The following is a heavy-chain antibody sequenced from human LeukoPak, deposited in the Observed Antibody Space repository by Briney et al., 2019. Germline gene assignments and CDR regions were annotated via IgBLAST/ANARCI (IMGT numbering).Heavy chain of an antibody. CDR2: ISYDGSNK. J-gene: IGHJ6*02. Sequence: GGSLRLSCAASGFTFSSYGMHGVRQAPGKGLEWVAVISYDGSNKYYADSVKGRFTISRDNSKNTLYLQMNSRRAEDTALYYCAKDSYYYYGMDVWGQGTTVTVSS. CDR1: GFTFSSYG. CDR3: AKDSYYYYGMDV. V-gene: IGHV3-30*18.